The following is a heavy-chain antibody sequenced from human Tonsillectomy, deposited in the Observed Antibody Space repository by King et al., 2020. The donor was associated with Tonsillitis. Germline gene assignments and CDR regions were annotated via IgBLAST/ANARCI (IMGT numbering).Heavy chain of an antibody. V-gene: IGHV3-30*19. CDR3: ARDAGSYAIDY. Sequence: VQLVESGGGVVQPGGSLRLSCAASGFTFSHHGMHWVRQAPGRGLEWVAHITYDVSNKYYADSVKGRFTISRDNSKNTLGLQMNSLRAEDTAVYYCARDAGSYAIDYWGQGTLVTVSS. CDR1: GFTFSHHG. CDR2: ITYDVSNK. J-gene: IGHJ4*02. D-gene: IGHD3-16*01.